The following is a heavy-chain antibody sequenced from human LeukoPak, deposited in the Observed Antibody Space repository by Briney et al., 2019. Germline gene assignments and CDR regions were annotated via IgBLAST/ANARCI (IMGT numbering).Heavy chain of an antibody. V-gene: IGHV4-59*01. CDR3: ARRVVDSRWNFDV. CDR2: IYYSGST. D-gene: IGHD2-2*01. Sequence: PSETLSLTCTVSGGSISSYYWSWIRQPPGKGLEWIGNIYYSGSTNYNPSLESRVTISVDTSKNQVSLELRSVTAADTAVYYCARRVVDSRWNFDVWGRGTLVTVSS. J-gene: IGHJ2*01. CDR1: GGSISSYY.